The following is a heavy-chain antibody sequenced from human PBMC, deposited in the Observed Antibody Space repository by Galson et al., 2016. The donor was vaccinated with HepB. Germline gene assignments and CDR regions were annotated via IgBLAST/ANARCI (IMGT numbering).Heavy chain of an antibody. CDR3: ATDFAIQVWLFDC. J-gene: IGHJ4*02. Sequence: SLRLSCAASGFTFSSYAMHWVRQAPGKGLEWVAAISYDGSDKDYADSVKGRFTISRDNSKNTLFLQMNSLRAEDTAVYWCATDFAIQVWLFDCWGQGTLVTVSS. D-gene: IGHD5-18*01. CDR1: GFTFSSYA. CDR2: ISYDGSDK. V-gene: IGHV3-30*03.